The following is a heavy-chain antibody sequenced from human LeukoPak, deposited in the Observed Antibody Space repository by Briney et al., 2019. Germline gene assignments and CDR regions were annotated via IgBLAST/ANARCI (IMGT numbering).Heavy chain of an antibody. CDR3: ARAWGAAGWFDP. V-gene: IGHV1-46*01. CDR2: INPSGGST. CDR1: GGTFSSYA. Sequence: ASVKVSCKASGGTFSSYAISWVRQAPGQGLEWMGIINPSGGSTSYAQKFQGRVTMTRDMSTCTVYMELSSLRSEDTAVYYCARAWGAAGWFDPWGQGTLVTVSS. D-gene: IGHD6-13*01. J-gene: IGHJ5*02.